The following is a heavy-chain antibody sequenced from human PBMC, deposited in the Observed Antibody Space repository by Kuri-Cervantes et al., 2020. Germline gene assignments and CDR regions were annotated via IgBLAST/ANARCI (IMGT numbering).Heavy chain of an antibody. CDR1: GFSLSTSGVG. CDR2: IYWDDDK. J-gene: IGHJ5*02. Sequence: SGPTLVKPTQTLTLTCTFSGFSLSTSGVGVGWIRQPPGKALEWLALIYWDDDKRYSPSLKSRLTITKNTSKKQVVLTITNMGPVDTATYYCAHTLRFGVYSYFDPWGQGTLVTVSS. V-gene: IGHV2-5*02. D-gene: IGHD3-10*01. CDR3: AHTLRFGVYSYFDP.